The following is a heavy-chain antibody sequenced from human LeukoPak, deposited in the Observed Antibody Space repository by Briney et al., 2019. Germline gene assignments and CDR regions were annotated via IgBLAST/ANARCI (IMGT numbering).Heavy chain of an antibody. D-gene: IGHD6-19*01. CDR1: GFTFSSYG. J-gene: IGHJ4*02. CDR3: ARGEQWGLRSATKDY. Sequence: PGRSLRLSCAASGFTFSSYGMHWVRQAPGKGLEWVAVIWYDGSNKYYADSVKGRFTISRDNSKNTLYLQMNSLRAEDTAVYYCARGEQWGLRSATKDYWGQGTLVTVSS. V-gene: IGHV3-33*01. CDR2: IWYDGSNK.